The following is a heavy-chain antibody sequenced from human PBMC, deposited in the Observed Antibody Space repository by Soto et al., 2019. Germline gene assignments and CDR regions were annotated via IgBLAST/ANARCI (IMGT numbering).Heavy chain of an antibody. Sequence: QVQLVESGGGVVQPGRSLRLSCAASGFTFSSCVMHWVRQAPGKGLEWVAVISYDGSNKNYADSVKDRFTISRDNSKHTLFLQMNSLRVEDTAVYYCAKDGGSIPDYWGQGTLVTVSS. V-gene: IGHV3-30*18. J-gene: IGHJ4*02. D-gene: IGHD1-26*01. CDR1: GFTFSSCV. CDR3: AKDGGSIPDY. CDR2: ISYDGSNK.